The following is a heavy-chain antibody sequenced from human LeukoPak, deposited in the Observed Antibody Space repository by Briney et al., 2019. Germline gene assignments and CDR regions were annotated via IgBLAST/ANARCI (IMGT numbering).Heavy chain of an antibody. CDR3: AKGPSTWLDY. J-gene: IGHJ4*02. CDR1: GFSFSTYG. V-gene: IGHV3-48*04. Sequence: TGGSLRLSCAGSGFSFSTYGLSWVRQAPGKGLEWISYISSRSQTIYYADSVKGRFTISRDNAKNSLSLQMNSLRAEDTALYYCAKGPSTWLDYWGQGTLVTVSS. D-gene: IGHD5-12*01. CDR2: ISSRSQTI.